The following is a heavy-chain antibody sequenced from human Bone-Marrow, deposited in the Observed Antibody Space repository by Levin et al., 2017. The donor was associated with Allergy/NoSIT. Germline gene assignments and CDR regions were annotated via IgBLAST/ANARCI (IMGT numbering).Heavy chain of an antibody. D-gene: IGHD2-15*01. CDR3: AKDRYIFRVAATSAFDY. V-gene: IGHV3-30*18. Sequence: GESLKISCAASGFTFSSYGMHWVRQAPGKGLEWVAVISYDGSNKYYADSVKGRFTISRDNSKNTLYLQMNSLRAEDTAVYYCAKDRYIFRVAATSAFDYWGQGTLVTVSS. CDR2: ISYDGSNK. CDR1: GFTFSSYG. J-gene: IGHJ4*02.